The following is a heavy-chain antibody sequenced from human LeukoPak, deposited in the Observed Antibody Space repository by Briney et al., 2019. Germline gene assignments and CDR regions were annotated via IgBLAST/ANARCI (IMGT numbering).Heavy chain of an antibody. CDR2: INTDGTST. D-gene: IGHD3-16*02. V-gene: IGHV3-74*01. J-gene: IGHJ5*02. CDR1: GFTFSSYW. CDR3: ARGIRSQFDP. Sequence: GRSLRPSCAASGFTFSSYWMRCVRQAPGKGLVWVSRINTDGTSTSYADSVKGRFTISRDNANNTLYLQMNSLRAEDTAVFYCARGIRSQFDPWGQGTLVTVSS.